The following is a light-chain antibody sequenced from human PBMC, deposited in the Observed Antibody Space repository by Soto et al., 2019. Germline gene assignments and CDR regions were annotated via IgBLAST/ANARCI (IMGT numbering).Light chain of an antibody. J-gene: IGLJ2*01. CDR3: SSYTSSSTLV. CDR1: SSDVGGYNY. V-gene: IGLV2-14*01. Sequence: QSVLTQPASVSGSPGQSITISCTGTSSDVGGYNYVSWYQQHPGKAPKLMIYDVSNRPSGVSNRISGSKSGNTATLTISGHQAEDEADYYCSSYTSSSTLVFGGGTKLTGL. CDR2: DVS.